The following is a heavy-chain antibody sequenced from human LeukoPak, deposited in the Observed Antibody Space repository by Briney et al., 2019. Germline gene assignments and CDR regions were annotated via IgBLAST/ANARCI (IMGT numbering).Heavy chain of an antibody. D-gene: IGHD3-22*01. CDR2: VITIFGTA. J-gene: IGHJ5*02. V-gene: IGHV1-69*05. CDR3: ADMTTYYYDSSGYNNWFDP. CDR1: GGTFSSYA. Sequence: GSSVKVSFKASGGTFSSYAISWVRQDPAQGLEWMGGVITIFGTANYAQKFQGRVTITTDESTSTAYMELSSLRSEDTAVYYCADMTTYYYDSSGYNNWFDPWGQGTLVTVSS.